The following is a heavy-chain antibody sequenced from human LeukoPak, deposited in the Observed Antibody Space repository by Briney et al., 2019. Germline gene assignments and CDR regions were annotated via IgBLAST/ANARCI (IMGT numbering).Heavy chain of an antibody. J-gene: IGHJ4*02. D-gene: IGHD3-10*01. Sequence: GGSLRLSCAASGFTFSSYWMHWGRQAPGKGLVWVSRINSDGSITNYADSVKGRFTISRDNAKNTLYLQMNSLRAEDTAVYYCARVGPTMVRGIIDYWGQGTLVTVSS. CDR1: GFTFSSYW. CDR3: ARVGPTMVRGIIDY. CDR2: INSDGSIT. V-gene: IGHV3-74*01.